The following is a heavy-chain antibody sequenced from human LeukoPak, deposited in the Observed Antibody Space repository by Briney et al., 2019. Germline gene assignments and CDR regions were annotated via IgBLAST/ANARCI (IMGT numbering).Heavy chain of an antibody. J-gene: IGHJ4*02. V-gene: IGHV3-48*01. Sequence: GGSLRLSCAASGFTFSSYSMNWVRQAPGKGLEWVSYISSSSSTIYYADSVKGRFTISRDNAKNSLYLQMNSLRAEDTAVYYCARTYFWSGYYFDYWRQGTLVTVSS. CDR1: GFTFSSYS. D-gene: IGHD3-3*01. CDR3: ARTYFWSGYYFDY. CDR2: ISSSSSTI.